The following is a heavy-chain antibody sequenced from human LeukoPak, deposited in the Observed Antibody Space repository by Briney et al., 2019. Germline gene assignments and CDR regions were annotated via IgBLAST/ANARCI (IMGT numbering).Heavy chain of an antibody. CDR2: INHSGST. J-gene: IGHJ4*01. CDR3: ARGLPVLL. V-gene: IGHV4-34*01. D-gene: IGHD3-10*01. CDR1: GGSFSGYY. Sequence: SETLSLTCAVYGGSFSGYYWSWIRQPPGKGLEWIGEINHSGSTNYDPSLKSRVTISVDTSKNQFSLKLSSVTAADTAVYYCARGLPVLLWAQGTLVTVSS.